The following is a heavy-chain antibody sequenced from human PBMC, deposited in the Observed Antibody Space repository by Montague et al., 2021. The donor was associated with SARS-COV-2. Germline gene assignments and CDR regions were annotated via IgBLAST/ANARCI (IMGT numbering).Heavy chain of an antibody. CDR3: ARQAAGSYFYYGVDV. D-gene: IGHD6-13*01. CDR2: IFYTGST. J-gene: IGHJ6*02. CDR1: GDSINTYY. V-gene: IGHV4-59*12. Sequence: SETLSLTCTVPGDSINTYYWNWIRQPPGKGLEWLGSIFYTGSTNXXPSPKSRVTISLDTSKNQFFLKVTSVTAADTAVYYCARQAAGSYFYYGVDVWGQGTTVTVSS.